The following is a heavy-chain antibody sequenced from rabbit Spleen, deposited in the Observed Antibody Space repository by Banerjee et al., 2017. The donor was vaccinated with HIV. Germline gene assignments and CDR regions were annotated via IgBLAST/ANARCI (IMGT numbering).Heavy chain of an antibody. CDR2: IYPITETT. V-gene: IGHV1S7*01. D-gene: IGHD1-1*01. CDR1: GFTISTYW. Sequence: QLEESGGRLVQPGGSLTLSCKAYGFTISTYWMNWVRQAPGKGLEWIGIIYPITETTYYANWVNGRFTISSDNAQNTVDLQMNSLTAADTATYFCAREDVGGSISLWGPGTLVTVS. J-gene: IGHJ6*01. CDR3: AREDVGGSISL.